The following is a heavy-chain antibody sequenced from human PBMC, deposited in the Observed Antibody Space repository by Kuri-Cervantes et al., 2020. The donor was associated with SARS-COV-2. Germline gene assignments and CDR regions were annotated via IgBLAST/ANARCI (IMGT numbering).Heavy chain of an antibody. Sequence: ASVKVSCKASGYTFTGYLIHWVRQAPGQGLEWMGWIDPSSGGTISAQNFQGRVTTTRDTSISTAYMELSRLRSDDTAVYYCARGGRILWSENYYYYYMDVWGKGTTVTVSS. D-gene: IGHD2-21*01. J-gene: IGHJ6*03. CDR3: ARGGRILWSENYYYYYMDV. CDR2: IDPSSGGT. V-gene: IGHV1-2*02. CDR1: GYTFTGYL.